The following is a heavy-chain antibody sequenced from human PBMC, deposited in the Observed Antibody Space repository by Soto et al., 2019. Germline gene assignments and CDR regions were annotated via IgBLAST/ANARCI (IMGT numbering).Heavy chain of an antibody. D-gene: IGHD6-25*01. Sequence: GGPLRLSCAASGFTFSSYAMRWARQAPGKGLEWVSAIIGSGGSTYSADSVKGRFTISRDNSTNTLYLQMSSLRAEDTAVYYCAKRWFRGVYSSGPNDYWGQGTLVTVSS. J-gene: IGHJ4*02. CDR2: IIGSGGST. CDR3: AKRWFRGVYSSGPNDY. CDR1: GFTFSSYA. V-gene: IGHV3-23*01.